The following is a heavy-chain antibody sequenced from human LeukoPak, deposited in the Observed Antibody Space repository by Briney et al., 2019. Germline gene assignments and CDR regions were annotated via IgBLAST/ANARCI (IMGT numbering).Heavy chain of an antibody. V-gene: IGHV4-38-2*02. CDR3: ARGPRFGELLRHWFDP. J-gene: IGHJ5*02. Sequence: SETLSLTCIVSGYSISSGYYWVWMRQPPGKGLEWIGSIYHSGSTYYNPSLKSRVTISVDTSKNQFSMKLTSVTAADTAVYYCARGPRFGELLRHWFDPWGQGTLVTVSS. D-gene: IGHD3-10*01. CDR2: IYHSGST. CDR1: GYSISSGYY.